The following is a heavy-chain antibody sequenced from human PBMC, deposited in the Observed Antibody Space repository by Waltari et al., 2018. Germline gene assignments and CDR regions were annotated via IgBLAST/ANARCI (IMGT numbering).Heavy chain of an antibody. CDR3: ARKAGSGYPYGPFYYDN. CDR1: GFRFGAYW. J-gene: IGHJ4*02. V-gene: IGHV3-74*01. D-gene: IGHD5-12*01. Sequence: EVHLAESGGGVVQPGGSLRLSCTGSGFRFGAYWMHWVRQAPGKGREGVSRINVDGGYISYGDSVKGRFTISRDNAKNTVFLQLNSLRADDTAVYFCARKAGSGYPYGPFYYDNWGQGTLVTVSS. CDR2: INVDGGYI.